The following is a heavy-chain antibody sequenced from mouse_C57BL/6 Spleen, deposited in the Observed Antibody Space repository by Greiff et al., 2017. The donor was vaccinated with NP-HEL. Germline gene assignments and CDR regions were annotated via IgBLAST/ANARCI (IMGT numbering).Heavy chain of an antibody. Sequence: VQLKESGPELVKPGASVKISCKASGYSFTDYNMNWVKQSNGKSLEWIGVINPNYGTTSYNQKFKGKATLTVDQSSSTAYMQLNSLTSEDSAVYYCARSIYYYGSSYGWYFDVWGTGTTVTVSS. CDR1: GYSFTDYN. D-gene: IGHD1-1*01. J-gene: IGHJ1*03. CDR3: ARSIYYYGSSYGWYFDV. CDR2: INPNYGTT. V-gene: IGHV1-39*01.